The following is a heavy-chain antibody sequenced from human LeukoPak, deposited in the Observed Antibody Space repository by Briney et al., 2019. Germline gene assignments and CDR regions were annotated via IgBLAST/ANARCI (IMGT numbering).Heavy chain of an antibody. D-gene: IGHD6-19*01. V-gene: IGHV3-23*01. CDR2: ISGSGGST. CDR1: GFTFSSYA. Sequence: GGSLRLSCAASGFTFSSYAMSWVRQAPGKGLEWVSAISGSGGSTYYADSVKGRFTISRDNSKNTLYLQMNSLRAEDTAVYYCTTGWVAVPGTAYWGQGAVVTVSS. CDR3: TTGWVAVPGTAY. J-gene: IGHJ4*02.